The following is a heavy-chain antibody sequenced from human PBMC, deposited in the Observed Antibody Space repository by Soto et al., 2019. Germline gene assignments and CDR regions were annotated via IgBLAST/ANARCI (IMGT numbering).Heavy chain of an antibody. CDR2: ISYDGSNK. Sequence: QVQLVESGGGVVQPGRSLRLSCAASGSTFRSYGMHWVRQAPGMGLEWVAAISYDGSNKNYVDSVKGRFTISRDNSENTLYLQMNSLRAEDAAVYYCAKDTYYHDSTGYYVFDYWGQGTLVTVSS. CDR1: GSTFRSYG. D-gene: IGHD3-22*01. CDR3: AKDTYYHDSTGYYVFDY. J-gene: IGHJ4*02. V-gene: IGHV3-30*18.